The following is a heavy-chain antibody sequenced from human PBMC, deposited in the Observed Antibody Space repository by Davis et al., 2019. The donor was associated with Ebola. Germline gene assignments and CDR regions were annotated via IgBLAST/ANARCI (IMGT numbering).Heavy chain of an antibody. V-gene: IGHV1-2*02. CDR2: INPNSGGT. J-gene: IGHJ6*02. Sequence: ASVKVSCKASGYTFTGYYMHWVRQAPGQGLEWMGWINPNSGGTNYAQKFQGRVTMTRDTSISTAYMELSRLRSDDTAVYYCARGLGVVAVDYYYGMDVWGQGTTVTVSS. D-gene: IGHD2-15*01. CDR3: ARGLGVVAVDYYYGMDV. CDR1: GYTFTGYY.